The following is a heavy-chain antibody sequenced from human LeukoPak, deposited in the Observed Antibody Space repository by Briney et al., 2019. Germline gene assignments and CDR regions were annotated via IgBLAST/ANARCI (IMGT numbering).Heavy chain of an antibody. CDR2: IYTSGST. D-gene: IGHD4-11*01. J-gene: IGHJ6*03. CDR3: ARGGYSNYPPLYYYYYYMDV. Sequence: SETLSLTCTVSGGSISSYYWSWIRQPAGKGLEWIGRIYTSGSTNYNPSLKSRVTASVDTSKNQFSLKLSSVTAADTAVYYCARGGYSNYPPLYYYYYYMDVWGKGTTVTVSS. V-gene: IGHV4-4*07. CDR1: GGSISSYY.